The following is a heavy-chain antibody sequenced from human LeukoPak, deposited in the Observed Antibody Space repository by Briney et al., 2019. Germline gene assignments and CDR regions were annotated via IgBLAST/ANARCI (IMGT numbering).Heavy chain of an antibody. D-gene: IGHD2-2*01. V-gene: IGHV3-74*01. Sequence: GASLLLCCAAAGSTFSSYWMHWGRQAPGKGLVWVSHINSDGSSTSHADSVKGRFTISRDNAKSTLYLQMNSLRAEDTAVYYCAARGYCSSTSCLLEYWGQGTLVTVSS. J-gene: IGHJ4*02. CDR3: AARGYCSSTSCLLEY. CDR2: INSDGSST. CDR1: GSTFSSYW.